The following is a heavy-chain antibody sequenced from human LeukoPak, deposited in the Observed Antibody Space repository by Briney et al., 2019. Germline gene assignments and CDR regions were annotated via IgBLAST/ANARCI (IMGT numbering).Heavy chain of an antibody. J-gene: IGHJ4*02. CDR1: GFTFSFYW. D-gene: IGHD6-19*01. CDR3: ARVGAYGDSNGWFDY. Sequence: GGSLRLSCAASGFTFSFYWMSWVRQAPGKGLEWVANIKQDGSAKHYVDSVKGRFTISRDNAKNSLYLQMNSLRAEDTAVYYCARVGAYGDSNGWFDYWGQGTLVTVSS. V-gene: IGHV3-7*01. CDR2: IKQDGSAK.